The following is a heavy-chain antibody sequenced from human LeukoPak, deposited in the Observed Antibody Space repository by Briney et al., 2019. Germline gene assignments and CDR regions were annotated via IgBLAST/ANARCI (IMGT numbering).Heavy chain of an antibody. CDR3: AKELRGYSYGLRNNWFDP. Sequence: GGSLRLSCAASGFTFSSYGMHWVRQAPGKGLEWVAVISYDGSNKYYADSVKGRFTISRDNSKNTLYLQMSSLRAEGTAVYYCAKELRGYSYGLRNNWFDPWGQGTLVTVSS. CDR1: GFTFSSYG. CDR2: ISYDGSNK. V-gene: IGHV3-30*18. D-gene: IGHD5-18*01. J-gene: IGHJ5*02.